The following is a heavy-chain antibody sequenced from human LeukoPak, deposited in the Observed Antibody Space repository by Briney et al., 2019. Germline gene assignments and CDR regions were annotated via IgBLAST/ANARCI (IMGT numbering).Heavy chain of an antibody. CDR1: GGSISSYY. CDR3: ARDRDYGDYLEAFDI. Sequence: TASETLSLTCTVSGGSISSYYWSWIRQPPGKGLEWIGYIYYSGSTNYNPSLKSRVTISLDTSKNQFSLKLRSVTAADTAVYYCARDRDYGDYLEAFDIWGQGPMVTVSS. V-gene: IGHV4-59*01. J-gene: IGHJ3*02. D-gene: IGHD4-17*01. CDR2: IYYSGST.